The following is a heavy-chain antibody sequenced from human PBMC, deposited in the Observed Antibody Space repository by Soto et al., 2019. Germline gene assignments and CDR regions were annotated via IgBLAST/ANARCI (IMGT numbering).Heavy chain of an antibody. CDR2: ISAYNGNT. CDR3: ARERYYYDSSGYYTNYYYYGMDV. Sequence: RASVKVSCKASGYTFTSYGISWVRQAPGQGLEWMGWISAYNGNTNYAQKLQGRVTMTTDTSTSTAYMELRSLRSDDTAVYYCARERYYYDSSGYYTNYYYYGMDVWGQGTTVTVSS. J-gene: IGHJ6*02. V-gene: IGHV1-18*04. D-gene: IGHD3-22*01. CDR1: GYTFTSYG.